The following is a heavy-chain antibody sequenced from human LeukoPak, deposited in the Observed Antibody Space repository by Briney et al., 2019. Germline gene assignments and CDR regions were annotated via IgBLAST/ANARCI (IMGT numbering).Heavy chain of an antibody. CDR3: ARWDSSGPDAFDI. V-gene: IGHV1-69*05. CDR2: IIPIFGTA. J-gene: IGHJ3*02. CDR1: GGTFSSYA. Sequence: SVKVSCKASGGTFSSYAISWVRQAPGQGLEWMGGIIPIFGTANYAQKLQGRVTMTTDTSTSTAYMELRSLRSDDTAVYYCARWDSSGPDAFDIWGQGTMVTVSS. D-gene: IGHD3-22*01.